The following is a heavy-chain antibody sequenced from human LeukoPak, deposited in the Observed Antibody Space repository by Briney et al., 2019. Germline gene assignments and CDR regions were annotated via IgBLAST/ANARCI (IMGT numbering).Heavy chain of an antibody. V-gene: IGHV3-23*01. CDR3: AKSVAIYFYYGLDV. Sequence: GGSLRLSCSASGFTFSSHAMSWVRQAPGKGLEWVSAIRGSGGSTYYADSVKGRFTISRDNSKNTLYLQMHSLRAEDTAVYYCAKSVAIYFYYGLDVWGQGTTVTVSS. J-gene: IGHJ6*02. CDR1: GFTFSSHA. CDR2: IRGSGGST. D-gene: IGHD3-3*01.